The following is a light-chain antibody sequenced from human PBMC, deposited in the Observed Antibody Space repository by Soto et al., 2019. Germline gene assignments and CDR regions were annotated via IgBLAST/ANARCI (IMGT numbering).Light chain of an antibody. CDR3: QQSNNWPWT. CDR1: QSVSSN. CDR2: GAS. V-gene: IGKV3-15*01. J-gene: IGKJ1*01. Sequence: IVMTQSPATLSLSPGERATLSWGASQSVSSNLAWYQQKPGQAPRLLIYGASTRATGIPARFSGSVSGTECTITISSLQSEDFAVYYCQQSNNWPWTFGQGTKVDNK.